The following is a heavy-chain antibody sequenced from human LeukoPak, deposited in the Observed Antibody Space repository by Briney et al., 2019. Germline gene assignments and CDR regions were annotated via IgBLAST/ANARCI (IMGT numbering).Heavy chain of an antibody. Sequence: SETLSLTCTLSGGSISTYYWNWIRQPPGKGLEWIGYIHCSGSTNYNPSLKSRVTISVDTSKNQFSLKLTSVTAADTAVYYCARITSDYSNSPLDYWGQGTLVTISS. J-gene: IGHJ4*02. CDR2: IHCSGST. D-gene: IGHD4-11*01. CDR3: ARITSDYSNSPLDY. CDR1: GGSISTYY. V-gene: IGHV4-59*01.